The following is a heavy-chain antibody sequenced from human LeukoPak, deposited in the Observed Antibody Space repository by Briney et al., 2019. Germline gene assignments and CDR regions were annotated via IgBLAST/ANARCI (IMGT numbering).Heavy chain of an antibody. D-gene: IGHD6-6*01. CDR1: GGSISGSSYY. J-gene: IGHJ4*02. Sequence: SETLSLTCTVSGGSISGSSYYWGWIRQPPGKGLEWIGSIYFTGNAYYNPSLKSRVTISVDMSKNQFSLILRSVTAADTAVYYCARSLRGAAHHFDYWGQGTLVTVSS. CDR2: IYFTGNA. CDR3: ARSLRGAAHHFDY. V-gene: IGHV4-39*01.